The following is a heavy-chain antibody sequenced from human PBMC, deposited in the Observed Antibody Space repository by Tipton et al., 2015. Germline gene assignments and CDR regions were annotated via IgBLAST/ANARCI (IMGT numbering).Heavy chain of an antibody. V-gene: IGHV4-34*01. CDR3: ASPSLPHDRGDYYFQS. CDR1: GGSFSGYY. CDR2: INDSGST. J-gene: IGHJ4*02. Sequence: TLSLTCAVYGGSFSGYYWSWIRQTPGEGLEWIGEINDSGSTNYNPSLKTRVTISGDTSKNQFSLELNSVTAADTAVYYCASPSLPHDRGDYYFQSWGQGSLVTVSS. D-gene: IGHD2-21*02.